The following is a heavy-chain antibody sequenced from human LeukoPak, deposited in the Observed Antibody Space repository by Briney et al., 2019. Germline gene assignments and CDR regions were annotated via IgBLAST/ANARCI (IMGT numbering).Heavy chain of an antibody. CDR2: IYSTGTT. CDR3: AREARSGYEGFWSDP. V-gene: IGHV4-4*07. D-gene: IGHD5-12*01. Sequence: PSETLSLTCTVSGGSMNQYYWSWIRQPAGKGLEWIGRIYSTGTTYYKPSLKSRVTMSVDTSHNQFFLKLNSVTAADTAVYYCAREARSGYEGFWSDPWGQGTVVTVSS. J-gene: IGHJ5*02. CDR1: GGSMNQYY.